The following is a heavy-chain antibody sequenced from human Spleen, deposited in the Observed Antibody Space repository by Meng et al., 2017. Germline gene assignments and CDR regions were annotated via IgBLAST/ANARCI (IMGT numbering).Heavy chain of an antibody. CDR2: IYYSGTT. Sequence: QVQLQESGPGLVKPSQTLSLTCTVSGDSISSGGYYWSWIRQHPGKGLEWIGFIYYSGTTSYNPSLKSRVSISVDTSKNQFSLKLRSVTAADTAVYYCARGGTGWSTDYDNWGQGTLVTVSS. J-gene: IGHJ4*02. V-gene: IGHV4-31*03. D-gene: IGHD6-19*01. CDR3: ARGGTGWSTDYDN. CDR1: GDSISSGGYY.